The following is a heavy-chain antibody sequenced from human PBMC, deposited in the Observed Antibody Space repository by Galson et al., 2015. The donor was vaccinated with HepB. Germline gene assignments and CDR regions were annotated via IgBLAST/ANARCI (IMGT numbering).Heavy chain of an antibody. Sequence: SLRLSCAASGFTFSSYAMHWVRQAPGKGLEWVAVISYDGSNKYYADSVKGRFTISRDNSKNTLYLQMNSLRAEDTAVYYCARDRSSSGWGIDYWGQGTLVTVSS. CDR1: GFTFSSYA. D-gene: IGHD6-19*01. CDR2: ISYDGSNK. CDR3: ARDRSSSGWGIDY. J-gene: IGHJ4*02. V-gene: IGHV3-30*04.